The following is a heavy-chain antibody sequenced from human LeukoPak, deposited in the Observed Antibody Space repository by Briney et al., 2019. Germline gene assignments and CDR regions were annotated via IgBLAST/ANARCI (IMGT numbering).Heavy chain of an antibody. CDR3: ARFTTTYYFDH. J-gene: IGHJ4*02. CDR2: MNEDGSYT. CDR1: GLTFSDYW. V-gene: IGHV3-74*01. Sequence: PGGSLRLSCEASGLTFSDYWMHWVRQAPGKGLVWVSRMNEDGSYTNYSDSVKGRFTISRDNAKNSLFLQMNRLRAEDTAVYYCARFTTTYYFDHWGQRTLVTVSS. D-gene: IGHD3-22*01.